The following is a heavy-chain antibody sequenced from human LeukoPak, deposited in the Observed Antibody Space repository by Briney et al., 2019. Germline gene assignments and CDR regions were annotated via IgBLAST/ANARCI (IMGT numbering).Heavy chain of an antibody. J-gene: IGHJ4*02. Sequence: GASVKVSCKASGYTFTSYGISWVRQTPGQGLEWMGRIIPILGIANYAQKFQGRVTITADKSTSTAYMELSSLRSEDTAVYYCARDGSPYYYDSSGSSAFDYWGQGTLVTVSS. V-gene: IGHV1-69*04. CDR2: IIPILGIA. CDR3: ARDGSPYYYDSSGSSAFDY. D-gene: IGHD3-22*01. CDR1: GYTFTSYG.